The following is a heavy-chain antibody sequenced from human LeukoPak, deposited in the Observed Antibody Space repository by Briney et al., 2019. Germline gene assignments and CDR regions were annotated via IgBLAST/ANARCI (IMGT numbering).Heavy chain of an antibody. CDR1: GFTFSSDW. CDR2: INQDGSVK. Sequence: GGSLRLSCAASGFTFSSDWMSWVRQAPGKGLEWVANINQDGSVKYYVDSVKGRFTISRDNAKNSLYLQMDSLRAEDTAVYYCARGDSGDWALGGQGTLVTVSS. CDR3: ARGDSGDWAL. V-gene: IGHV3-7*01. J-gene: IGHJ4*02. D-gene: IGHD2-21*02.